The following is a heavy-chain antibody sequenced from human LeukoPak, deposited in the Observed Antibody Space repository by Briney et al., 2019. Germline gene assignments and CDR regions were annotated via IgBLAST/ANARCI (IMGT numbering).Heavy chain of an antibody. J-gene: IGHJ1*01. CDR3: VRDRQCGGDCPPGNFQH. D-gene: IGHD2-21*02. V-gene: IGHV3-66*01. Sequence: PGGSLRLSCAASGFTVRSNYLSWVRQAAGKGLEWVSVIYSGGSTDYADSVKGRFTISRDNSKNILYLQMNSLRSEDTAVYYCVRDRQCGGDCPPGNFQHWGQGALVMVSS. CDR1: GFTVRSNY. CDR2: IYSGGST.